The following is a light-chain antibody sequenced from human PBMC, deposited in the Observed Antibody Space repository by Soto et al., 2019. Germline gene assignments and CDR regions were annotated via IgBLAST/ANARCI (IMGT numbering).Light chain of an antibody. Sequence: DIHMTQSPSSVSASLGDRVTITFRASQGISSWLAWYQKKPGKAPNLLIYAASSLQSGVPSRFSGSESGTDFTLTISSLQPEDCAIYFCQQANSFPITFGQGTRLEIK. CDR3: QQANSFPIT. CDR1: QGISSW. J-gene: IGKJ5*01. CDR2: AAS. V-gene: IGKV1-12*01.